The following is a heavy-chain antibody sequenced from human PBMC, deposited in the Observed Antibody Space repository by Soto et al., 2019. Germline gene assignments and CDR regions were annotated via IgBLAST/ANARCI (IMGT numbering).Heavy chain of an antibody. CDR2: ISGSGGST. CDR1: GFTFSGYA. Sequence: EVQLLESGGGLVQPGGSLRLSCAASGFTFSGYAMSWVRQAPGKGLEWVSAISGSGGSTYYADSVKGRFTISRDNSKNTLYLQMNSLRAEDTAVYYCAKGNTWIQLCFTYWGQGTQVTVSS. D-gene: IGHD5-18*01. J-gene: IGHJ4*02. V-gene: IGHV3-23*01. CDR3: AKGNTWIQLCFTY.